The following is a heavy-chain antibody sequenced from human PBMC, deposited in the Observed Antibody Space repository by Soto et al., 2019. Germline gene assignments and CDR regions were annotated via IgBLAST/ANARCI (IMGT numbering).Heavy chain of an antibody. D-gene: IGHD5-18*01. V-gene: IGHV4-30-2*06. CDR2: IVHSGST. Sequence: SETLSLTCTVSGGSISSGGYPWSWIRQSPEKGLEWIGEIVHSGSTTYNPSLKSRVTISVDASKSQFSLKVSSMTAADTAVYYCARGNWMQMATRYGMDVWGQGTTVTVS. CDR3: ARGNWMQMATRYGMDV. J-gene: IGHJ6*02. CDR1: GGSISSGGYP.